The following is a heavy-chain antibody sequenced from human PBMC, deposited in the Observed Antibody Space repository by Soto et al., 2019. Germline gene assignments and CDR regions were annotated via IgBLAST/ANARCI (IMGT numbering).Heavy chain of an antibody. J-gene: IGHJ4*02. CDR1: GACISSHY. Sequence: EILSLNCTVSGACISSHYCTWLRQPPGKGLEWIGYISYSGSTYYNPSLKSRVTISADTSRNQFSLKLSSVIAADTAVYYCARADPDASVGYWGQGTLVTVFS. D-gene: IGHD3-16*01. CDR3: ARADPDASVGY. CDR2: ISYSGST. V-gene: IGHV4-59*11.